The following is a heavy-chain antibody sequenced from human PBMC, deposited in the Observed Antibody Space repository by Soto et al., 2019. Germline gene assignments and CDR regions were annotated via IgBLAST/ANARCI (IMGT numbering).Heavy chain of an antibody. CDR3: ARGRAIQLWSYDMDV. CDR2: ISSSSSYI. CDR1: GFTFSSYS. Sequence: PGGSLRLSCAASGFTFSSYSMNWVRQAPGKGLEWVSSISSSSSYIYYADSVKGRFTISRDNAKNSLYLQMNSLRAEGTAVYYCARGRAIQLWSYDMDVWGQGTTVTVSS. J-gene: IGHJ6*02. V-gene: IGHV3-21*01. D-gene: IGHD5-18*01.